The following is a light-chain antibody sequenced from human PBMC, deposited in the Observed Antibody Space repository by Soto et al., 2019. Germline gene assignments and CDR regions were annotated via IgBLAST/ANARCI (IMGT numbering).Light chain of an antibody. J-gene: IGLJ1*01. V-gene: IGLV2-14*01. Sequence: QSALTQPASLSGSPGQSITISCTGTSTDVGGYDFVSWYQQHPGKVPKLMIYEVTNRPSGVSNRFSGSKSGSTASLTISGLQAEDEATYYCTSYTISSTLVFGTGTKVTVL. CDR3: TSYTISSTLV. CDR1: STDVGGYDF. CDR2: EVT.